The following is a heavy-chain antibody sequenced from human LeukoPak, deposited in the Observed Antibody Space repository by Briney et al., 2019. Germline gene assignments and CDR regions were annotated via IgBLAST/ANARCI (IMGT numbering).Heavy chain of an antibody. CDR2: IKRDESDK. CDR3: ARDLTPYCTNGVCFDAFDI. CDR1: GFTFSGYW. D-gene: IGHD2-8*01. V-gene: IGHV3-7*01. Sequence: GGSLRLSCEASGFTFSGYWMTWVRQAPGKGLEWEANIKRDESDKHYVDSVKGRFTISRDNAKNLLYLEMNSLRAEDTAIYYCARDLTPYCTNGVCFDAFDIWGQGTMVTVSP. J-gene: IGHJ3*02.